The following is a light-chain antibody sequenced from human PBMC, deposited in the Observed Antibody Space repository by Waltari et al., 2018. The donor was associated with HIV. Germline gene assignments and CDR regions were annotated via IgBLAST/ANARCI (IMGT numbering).Light chain of an antibody. Sequence: QSILPTPPPVSAAPGQRLTIPSSGSRSNIGNNSVSWYQQLPETAPKLLIYDDSERPSGVPGRFSASKSDMSATLVITGLRTEDEADYYCGAWDSTLGAFVFGGGTYITVL. CDR1: RSNIGNNS. V-gene: IGLV1-51*01. J-gene: IGLJ1*01. CDR2: DDS. CDR3: GAWDSTLGAFV.